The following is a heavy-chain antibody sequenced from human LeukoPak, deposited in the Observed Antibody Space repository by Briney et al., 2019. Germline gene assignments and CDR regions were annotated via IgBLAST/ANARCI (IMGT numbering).Heavy chain of an antibody. Sequence: SETLSLTCAVYGGSFSGYYWSWIRQPPGKGLEWTGEINHSGSTNYNPSLKSRVTISVDTSKNQFSLKLSSVTAADTAVYYCARRCSSGWCPFDYWGQGTLVTVSS. CDR2: INHSGST. CDR1: GGSFSGYY. V-gene: IGHV4-34*01. D-gene: IGHD6-19*01. J-gene: IGHJ4*02. CDR3: ARRCSSGWCPFDY.